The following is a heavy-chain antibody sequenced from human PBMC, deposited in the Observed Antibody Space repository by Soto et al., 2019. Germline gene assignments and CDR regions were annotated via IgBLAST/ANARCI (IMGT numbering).Heavy chain of an antibody. CDR1: GYTLIGYY. CDR2: INPSGGST. Sequence: APVKGSRKASGYTLIGYYIDWVRQAPGQGLEWMGIINPSGGSTSYAQKLQGRATMTRDTSTSTVYMELSSLRSEDTAVYYCARGPTSTSQGGRLDYWGQGTLVTVSS. J-gene: IGHJ4*02. CDR3: ARGPTSTSQGGRLDY. V-gene: IGHV1-46*04. D-gene: IGHD6-6*01.